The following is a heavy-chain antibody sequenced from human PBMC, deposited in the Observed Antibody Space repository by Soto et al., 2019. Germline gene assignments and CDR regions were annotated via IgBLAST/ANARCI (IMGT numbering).Heavy chain of an antibody. CDR3: ARDGVVVDGMDV. CDR1: GYTFTGYY. V-gene: IGHV1-2*04. J-gene: IGHJ6*02. CDR2: INPNSGGT. D-gene: IGHD2-2*01. Sequence: ASVKVSCKASGYTFTGYYMHWVRQAPGQGLEWMGWINPNSGGTNYAQKFQGWVTMTRDTSISTAYMELSRLRSDDTAVYYCARDGVVVDGMDVWVQGTTVTVSS.